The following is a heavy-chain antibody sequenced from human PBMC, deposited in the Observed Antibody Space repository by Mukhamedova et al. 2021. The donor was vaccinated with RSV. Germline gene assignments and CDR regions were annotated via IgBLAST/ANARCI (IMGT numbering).Heavy chain of an antibody. V-gene: IGHV1-69*02. CDR3: ATSPIAVPAVGRSFGLDV. Sequence: GRTIPLLEIANLAQKFQGRVTISADKSTSTTYMDLTSLRPEDTAVYYCATSPIAVPAVGRSFGLDVWGQGTTVTVSS. D-gene: IGHD6-19*01. CDR2: TIPLLEIA. J-gene: IGHJ6*02.